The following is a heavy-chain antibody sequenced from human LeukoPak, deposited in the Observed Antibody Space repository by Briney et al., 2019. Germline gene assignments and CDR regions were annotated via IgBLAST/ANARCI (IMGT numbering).Heavy chain of an antibody. CDR2: ISSSSSYI. D-gene: IGHD1-26*01. CDR3: GRDPRWEPYDNAFDI. CDR1: GFTFSSYS. Sequence: PGGSLRLSCAASGFTFSSYSMNWVRQAPGKGLEWVSSISSSSSYIYYADSVKGRFTISRDNAKNSLYLQMNSLRAEDTAVYYCGRDPRWEPYDNAFDIWGQGTMVTVSS. V-gene: IGHV3-21*01. J-gene: IGHJ3*02.